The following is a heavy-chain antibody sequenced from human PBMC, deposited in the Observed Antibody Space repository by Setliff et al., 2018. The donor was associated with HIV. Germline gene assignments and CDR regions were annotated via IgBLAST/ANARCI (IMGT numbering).Heavy chain of an antibody. J-gene: IGHJ6*03. CDR1: GFTFSTYS. V-gene: IGHV3-48*01. CDR3: ARDPRASYLSYYYYHYLDV. D-gene: IGHD3-16*02. Sequence: TGGSLRLSCAASGFTFSTYSMNWVRQAPGKGLEWVSYISGTSGTMYYADSVKGRFTISRDNAKNSLFLQMNSLTAEDTAVYYCARDPRASYLSYYYYHYLDVWGKGTTVTVSS. CDR2: ISGTSGTM.